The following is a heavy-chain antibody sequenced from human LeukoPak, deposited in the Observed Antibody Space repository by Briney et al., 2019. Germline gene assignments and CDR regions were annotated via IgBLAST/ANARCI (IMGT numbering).Heavy chain of an antibody. CDR3: ARVLRAAAGPPWRAFDY. CDR2: ISSSSYI. CDR1: GFTFSSYS. D-gene: IGHD6-13*01. Sequence: GGSLRLSCAASGFTFSSYSMNWVRQAPGKGLEWVSSISSSSYIYYADSVKGRFTISRDNAKNSLYLQMNSLRAEDTAVYYCARVLRAAAGPPWRAFDYWGQGTLVTVSS. J-gene: IGHJ4*02. V-gene: IGHV3-21*01.